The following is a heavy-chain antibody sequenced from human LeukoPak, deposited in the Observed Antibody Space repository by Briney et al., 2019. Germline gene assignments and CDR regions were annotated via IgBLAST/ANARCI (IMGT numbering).Heavy chain of an antibody. V-gene: IGHV1-8*02. CDR3: ARARRGGIQTLDY. CDR2: MNPNSGNT. D-gene: IGHD5-18*01. J-gene: IGHJ4*02. Sequence: ASVTVSCKSSGYTFSIYDINWVRQATGQGLEWIGWMNPNSGNTAYAQKFQGRVTMSRDTSISTAYMELSSLRSEDTAVYYCARARRGGIQTLDYGGQGTLVTVS. CDR1: GYTFSIYD.